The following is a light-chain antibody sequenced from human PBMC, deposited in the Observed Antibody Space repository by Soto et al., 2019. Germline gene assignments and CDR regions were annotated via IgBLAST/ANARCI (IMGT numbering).Light chain of an antibody. J-gene: IGKJ1*01. Sequence: EIVMTQSPATLSVSPGERATLSCRASQSVSSNLAWFQQRPGHAPRLLIYGASTRATGIPARFSGSGSGTEFTLIISSLQAEDLAVYYCHQYNNWPRTFGQGTKVEIK. V-gene: IGKV3D-15*01. CDR2: GAS. CDR1: QSVSSN. CDR3: HQYNNWPRT.